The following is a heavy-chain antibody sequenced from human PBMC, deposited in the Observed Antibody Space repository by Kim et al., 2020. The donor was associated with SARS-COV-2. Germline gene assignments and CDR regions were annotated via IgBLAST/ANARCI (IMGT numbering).Heavy chain of an antibody. CDR3: AGARRGLCRVGYSGYEPRHEYYYGMDV. V-gene: IGHV1-69*04. D-gene: IGHD5-12*01. Sequence: SVKVSCKASGGTFSSYAISWVRQAPGQGLEWMGRIIPILGIANYAQKFQGRVTITADKSTSTAYMELSSLRSEDTAVYYCAGARRGLCRVGYSGYEPRHEYYYGMDVWGQGTTVTVSS. CDR1: GGTFSSYA. CDR2: IIPILGIA. J-gene: IGHJ6*02.